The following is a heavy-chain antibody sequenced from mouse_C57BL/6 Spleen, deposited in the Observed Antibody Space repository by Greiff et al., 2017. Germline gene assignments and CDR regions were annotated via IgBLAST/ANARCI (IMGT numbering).Heavy chain of an antibody. V-gene: IGHV1-9*01. CDR2: ILPGSGST. Sequence: VQLQQSGAELMKPGASVKLSCKATGYTFTGYWIEWVKQRPGHGLEWIGEILPGSGSTNYNEKFKGKATFTADTSSNTAYMQLSSLTTEYSAIYYCARSFYDYDGFAYWGQGTLVTVSA. J-gene: IGHJ3*01. CDR1: GYTFTGYW. CDR3: ARSFYDYDGFAY. D-gene: IGHD2-4*01.